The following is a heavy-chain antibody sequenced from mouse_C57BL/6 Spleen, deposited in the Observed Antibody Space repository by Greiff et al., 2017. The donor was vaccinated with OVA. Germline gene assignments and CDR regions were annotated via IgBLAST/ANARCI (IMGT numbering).Heavy chain of an antibody. CDR3: ALYYDGSGGNWYFDV. V-gene: IGHV14-2*01. J-gene: IGHJ1*03. CDR1: GFNIKDYY. D-gene: IGHD1-1*01. Sequence: EVQLQESGAELVKPGASVKLSCTASGFNIKDYYMHWVKQRTEQGLEWIGRIDPEDGETKYAPKFQGKATITADTSSNTAYLQLSSLTSEDTAVYYWALYYDGSGGNWYFDVGGTGTTVTVSS. CDR2: IDPEDGET.